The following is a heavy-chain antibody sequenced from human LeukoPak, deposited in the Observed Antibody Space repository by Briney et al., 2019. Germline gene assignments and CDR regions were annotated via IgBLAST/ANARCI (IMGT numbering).Heavy chain of an antibody. CDR3: ASRITMILVAPDYYFDY. CDR2: FDPEDGET. Sequence: ASVKVSCTVSGYTLTELSMHWVRQAPGKGLEWMGGFDPEDGETIYAQKFQGRVTMTEDTSTDTAYMELSSLRSEDTAVYYCASRITMILVAPDYYFDYWGQGTLVTVSS. D-gene: IGHD3-22*01. V-gene: IGHV1-24*01. J-gene: IGHJ4*02. CDR1: GYTLTELS.